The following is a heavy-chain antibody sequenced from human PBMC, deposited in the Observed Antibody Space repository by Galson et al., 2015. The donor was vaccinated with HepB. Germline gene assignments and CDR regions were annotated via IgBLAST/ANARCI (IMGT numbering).Heavy chain of an antibody. Sequence: SVKVSCKAFGGTFSRYAISWARQAPGQGLEWMGDIIPIFGSTNYAQKFQGRVTITAHESTSTAFMELSSLRSEDTAIYFCARPSLTHSSHPFDYWGQGTLVTVSS. V-gene: IGHV1-69*13. D-gene: IGHD6-13*01. J-gene: IGHJ4*02. CDR1: GGTFSRYA. CDR3: ARPSLTHSSHPFDY. CDR2: IIPIFGST.